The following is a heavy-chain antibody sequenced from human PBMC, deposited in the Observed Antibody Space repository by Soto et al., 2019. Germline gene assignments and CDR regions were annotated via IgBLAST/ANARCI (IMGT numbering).Heavy chain of an antibody. CDR2: IFHSGST. CDR1: GCSISRGFYS. CDR3: ARSASTVTTLDY. V-gene: IGHV4-30-2*01. J-gene: IGHJ4*02. Sequence: SETLSVTCALSGCSISRGFYSLSWIRQPPGKGLEWVGYIFHSGSTYYNPSLKSRVTISVDRSTNQFSPKLSSVTAADTAVYYCARSASTVTTLDYWGQGTLVTVSS. D-gene: IGHD1-1*01.